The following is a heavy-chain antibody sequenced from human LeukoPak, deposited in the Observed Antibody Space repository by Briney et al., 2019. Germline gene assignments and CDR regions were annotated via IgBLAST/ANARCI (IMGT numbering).Heavy chain of an antibody. CDR3: ATVPYCSSTSCYFWFDP. CDR1: GYTFTSYG. V-gene: IGHV1-69*04. D-gene: IGHD2-2*01. J-gene: IGHJ5*02. CDR2: IIPILGIA. Sequence: SVKVSCKASGYTFTSYGISWVRQAPGQGLEWMGRIIPILGIANYAQKFQGRVTITADKSTSTAYMELSSLRSEDTAVYYCATVPYCSSTSCYFWFDPWGQGTLVTVSS.